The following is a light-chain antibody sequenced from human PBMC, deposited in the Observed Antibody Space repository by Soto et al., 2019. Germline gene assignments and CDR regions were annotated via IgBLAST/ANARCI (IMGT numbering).Light chain of an antibody. Sequence: DIVLTQSPGTLSLSSGERATLSCRASQSVSSNHLAWYQQKPGQAPRLLIYGGSSRATGIPVRFSGSGSETDFTLTISRLEPEDFAVYYCQQYGSSLWTFGQGTKVDI. CDR2: GGS. CDR3: QQYGSSLWT. J-gene: IGKJ1*01. CDR1: QSVSSNH. V-gene: IGKV3-20*01.